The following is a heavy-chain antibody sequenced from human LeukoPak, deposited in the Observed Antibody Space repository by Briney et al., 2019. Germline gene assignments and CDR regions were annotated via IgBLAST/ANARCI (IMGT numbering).Heavy chain of an antibody. CDR1: GYTFTSYG. CDR3: ARVDYYGSGSHYGMDV. V-gene: IGHV1-18*01. J-gene: IGHJ6*02. Sequence: GASVKVSCKASGYTFTSYGISWVRQAPGQGLEWMGWISAYNGNTNYAQKLQGRVTMTTDTSTSTAYMELRSLRSDDTAVYYCARVDYYGSGSHYGMDVWGQGTTVTVSS. D-gene: IGHD3-10*01. CDR2: ISAYNGNT.